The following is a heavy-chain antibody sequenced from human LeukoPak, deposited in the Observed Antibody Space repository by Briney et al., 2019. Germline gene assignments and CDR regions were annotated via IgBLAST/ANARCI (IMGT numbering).Heavy chain of an antibody. CDR3: ATSILGYCSSTSCGVY. CDR1: GYTFTGYY. V-gene: IGHV1-69-2*01. Sequence: GASVKVSCKASGYTFTGYYMHWVRQAPGQGLEWMGRVDPEDGETIYAEKFQGRVTITADTSTDTAYMELSSLRSEDTAVYYCATSILGYCSSTSCGVYWGQGTLVTVSS. D-gene: IGHD2-2*01. CDR2: VDPEDGET. J-gene: IGHJ4*02.